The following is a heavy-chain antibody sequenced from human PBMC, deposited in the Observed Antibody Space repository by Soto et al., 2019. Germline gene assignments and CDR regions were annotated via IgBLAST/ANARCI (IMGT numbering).Heavy chain of an antibody. D-gene: IGHD6-13*01. CDR3: ANSGYSSSWPFEY. Sequence: GGSLRLSCAVSGFNVSTYAMSWGRQAPGKGLEWVSSIVGTGDSSYYGDSVKGRFTTSRDNSKNTLYVEMNNLGAEDTAVYYCANSGYSSSWPFEYWGQGTRVTVSS. CDR1: GFNVSTYA. CDR2: IVGTGDSS. J-gene: IGHJ4*02. V-gene: IGHV3-23*01.